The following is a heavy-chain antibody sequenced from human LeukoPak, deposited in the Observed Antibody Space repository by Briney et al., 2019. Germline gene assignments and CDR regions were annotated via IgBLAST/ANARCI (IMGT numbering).Heavy chain of an antibody. CDR1: GGSFSGYY. V-gene: IGHV4-34*01. D-gene: IGHD3-10*01. CDR2: INHSGST. Sequence: SETLSLTCAVYGGSFSGYYWSWVRQPPGKGLEWIGEINHSGSTNYNPSLKRRVTISVDTSKNQFSLKLSSVTAADTAVYYCARHYGSGSYYSGRYYYYMDVWGKGTTVTVSS. CDR3: ARHYGSGSYYSGRYYYYMDV. J-gene: IGHJ6*03.